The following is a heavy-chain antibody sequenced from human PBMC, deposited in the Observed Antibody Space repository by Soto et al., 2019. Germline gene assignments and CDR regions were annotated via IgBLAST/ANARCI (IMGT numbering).Heavy chain of an antibody. Sequence: EVQLVDSGGRLVQPGGSLRLSCAASGFMFSAYWMSWVRQDPGKGLEWVATISGGASDKFYVDSVKGRFTISRDDSKNTLYLQMNSLRDEDTAVYYCVREDWPRFDSWGQGTLVTVSS. CDR3: VREDWPRFDS. D-gene: IGHD2-21*01. J-gene: IGHJ4*02. CDR2: ISGGASDK. V-gene: IGHV3-7*01. CDR1: GFMFSAYW.